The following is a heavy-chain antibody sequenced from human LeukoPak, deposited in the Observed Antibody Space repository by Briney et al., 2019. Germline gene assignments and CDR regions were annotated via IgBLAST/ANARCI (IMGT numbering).Heavy chain of an antibody. CDR1: GGSISSSSYY. CDR2: IYYSGST. CDR3: ASPLSCWYCSSTSCSPMDV. D-gene: IGHD2-2*01. Sequence: SETLSLTCTVSGGSISSSSYYWGWIRQPPGKGLEWIGSIYYSGSTYYNPSLKSRVTISVDTSKNQFSLKLSSVTAADTAVYNYASPLSCWYCSSTSCSPMDVWGKGTTVTVSS. V-gene: IGHV4-39*01. J-gene: IGHJ6*04.